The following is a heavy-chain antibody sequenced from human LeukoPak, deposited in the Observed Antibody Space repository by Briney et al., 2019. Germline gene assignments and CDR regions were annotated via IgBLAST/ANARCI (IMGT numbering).Heavy chain of an antibody. CDR1: GFTFSDYY. V-gene: IGHV3-11*04. Sequence: PGGSLRLSCAASGFTFSDYYMSWIRQAPGKGLEWVSYISSSGSTIYYADSVKGRFTISRDNAKNSLYLQMNSLRAEDTAVYYCARWNCWGGTSCRDYYYYYMDVWGKGTTVTVSS. CDR3: ARWNCWGGTSCRDYYYYYMDV. CDR2: ISSSGSTI. J-gene: IGHJ6*03. D-gene: IGHD2-2*01.